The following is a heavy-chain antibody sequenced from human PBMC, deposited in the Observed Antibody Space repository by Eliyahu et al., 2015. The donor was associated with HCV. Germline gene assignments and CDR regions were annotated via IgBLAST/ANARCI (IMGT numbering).Heavy chain of an antibody. CDR3: ARFLVGATGNWFDP. CDR1: GGXISSYY. J-gene: IGHJ5*02. CDR2: XYYSGSA. D-gene: IGHD1-26*01. V-gene: IGHV4-59*01. Sequence: QVQLQESGPGLVKPSETLSLTXXVSGGXISSYYWSWIRQPPGKGLEWIGFXYYSGSANYNPSLKSRVTISVDTSKNQFSLKLSSVTAADTAVYYCARFLVGATGNWFDPWGQGTLVTVSS.